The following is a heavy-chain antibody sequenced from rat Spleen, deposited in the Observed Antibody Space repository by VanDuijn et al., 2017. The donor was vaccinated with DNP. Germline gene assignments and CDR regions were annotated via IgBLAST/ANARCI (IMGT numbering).Heavy chain of an antibody. D-gene: IGHD1-12*03. CDR3: ASYYTGYYHY. J-gene: IGHJ2*01. V-gene: IGHV5-25*01. CDR2: LSTGGGIT. CDR1: GFTFSSYV. Sequence: EVQLVESGGGLVQPGSSLKVSCVASGFTFSSYVMHWFRQAPTKGLELVAYLSTGGGITYYRDSVKGRFTLSRDNAESTLYLQMYSLRSEDTATYYWASYYTGYYHYWGQGVMVTVSS.